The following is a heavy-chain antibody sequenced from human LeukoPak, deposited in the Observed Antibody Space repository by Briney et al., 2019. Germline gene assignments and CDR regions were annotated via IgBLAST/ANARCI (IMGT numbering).Heavy chain of an antibody. D-gene: IGHD1-26*01. V-gene: IGHV2-5*01. CDR3: AHASGWEFDY. CDR2: IYWNDDK. CDR1: GFSLSTSGEG. Sequence: SGPTLVNPTQTRTLTCAFSGFSLSTSGEGVGWIRQPPGKALEWLALIYWNDDKRYSPSLKNRLTITKDTSKNQVVLTMINMDPVDTATYYCAHASGWEFDYWGQGTLVTVSS. J-gene: IGHJ4*02.